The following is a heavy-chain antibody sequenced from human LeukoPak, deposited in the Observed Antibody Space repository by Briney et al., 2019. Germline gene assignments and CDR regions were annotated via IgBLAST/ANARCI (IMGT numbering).Heavy chain of an antibody. Sequence: PSETLSLTCTVSGGSIGSGGYYWGWIRQPPGKGLEWIGSIYYSGSTYYNPSLKSRVTISVDTSKNQFSLKLSSVTAADTAVYYCARDHGYYGSGSHPIDYWGQGTLVTVSS. CDR3: ARDHGYYGSGSHPIDY. CDR1: GGSIGSGGYY. CDR2: IYYSGST. D-gene: IGHD3-10*01. V-gene: IGHV4-39*07. J-gene: IGHJ4*02.